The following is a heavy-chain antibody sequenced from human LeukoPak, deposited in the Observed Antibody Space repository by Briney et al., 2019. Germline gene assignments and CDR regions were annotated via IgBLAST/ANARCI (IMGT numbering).Heavy chain of an antibody. Sequence: KTSETLSLTCTVSGGSISSSSYYWGWIRQPPGKGLEWIGSIYYSGSTNYNPSLKSRVTMSADTSKNQFSLKLSSVTAADTAVYYCARDLPEPYYYDSSGYYYPAYHDYWGQGTLVTVSS. CDR2: IYYSGST. CDR3: ARDLPEPYYYDSSGYYYPAYHDY. J-gene: IGHJ4*02. V-gene: IGHV4-39*07. D-gene: IGHD3-22*01. CDR1: GGSISSSSYY.